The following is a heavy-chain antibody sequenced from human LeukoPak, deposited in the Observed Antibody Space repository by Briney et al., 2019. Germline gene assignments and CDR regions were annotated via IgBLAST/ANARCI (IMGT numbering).Heavy chain of an antibody. CDR3: AKGAAAGLVDWFDP. J-gene: IGHJ5*02. Sequence: GGSLRLSCAASGFTFSSYAMMWVRQAPGKGLEWVSTVTGSAGGTYYADSVKGRFTISRDNSKNTLYLIMNSLRAEDTAVYYCAKGAAAGLVDWFDPWGQGTLVDVSS. CDR1: GFTFSSYA. CDR2: VTGSAGGT. D-gene: IGHD6-13*01. V-gene: IGHV3-23*01.